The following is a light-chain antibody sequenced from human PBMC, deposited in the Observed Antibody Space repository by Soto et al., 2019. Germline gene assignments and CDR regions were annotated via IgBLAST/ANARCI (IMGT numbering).Light chain of an antibody. V-gene: IGKV3-20*01. Sequence: EVVLTQSPGTLSLSPGERAILSCRASQSVGNNFLAWYQQKPGLAPRLLIYNAFNRATGIPDRFSGSGSGTDFTLTVSRLEPDDFAVYYCHQYAYSPPTFGQGTRLEIK. J-gene: IGKJ5*01. CDR3: HQYAYSPPT. CDR1: QSVGNNF. CDR2: NAF.